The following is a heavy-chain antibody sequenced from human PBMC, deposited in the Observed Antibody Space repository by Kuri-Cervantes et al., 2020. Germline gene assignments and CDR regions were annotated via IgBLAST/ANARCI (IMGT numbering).Heavy chain of an antibody. CDR3: TRAGRWLQFDGMDV. CDR1: GFTFSGSA. V-gene: IGHV3-73*01. J-gene: IGHJ6*02. D-gene: IGHD5-24*01. CDR2: IRSKANSYAT. Sequence: GGSLRLSCAASGFTFSGSAMHWVRQASGKGLGWVGRIRSKANSYATAYAASVKGRFTISRDDSKNTAYLQMNSLKTEDTAVYYCTRAGRWLQFDGMDVWGQGTTVTVSS.